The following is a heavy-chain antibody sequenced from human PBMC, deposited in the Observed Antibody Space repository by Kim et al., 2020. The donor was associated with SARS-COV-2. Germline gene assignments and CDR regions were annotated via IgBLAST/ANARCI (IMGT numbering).Heavy chain of an antibody. CDR1: GCSISSYY. Sequence: SETLSLTCTVSGCSISSYYWSWIRQPPGKGLEWIGYIYYSGSTNYNPSLKSRVTISVDTSKNQFSLKLSSVTAADTAVYYCARVQNYDSRGYYYVPDAFDIWGHGTMVTVSS. J-gene: IGHJ3*02. V-gene: IGHV4-59*01. CDR2: IYYSGST. CDR3: ARVQNYDSRGYYYVPDAFDI. D-gene: IGHD3-22*01.